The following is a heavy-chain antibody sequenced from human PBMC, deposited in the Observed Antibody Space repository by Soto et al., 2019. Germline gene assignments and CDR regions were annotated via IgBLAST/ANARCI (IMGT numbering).Heavy chain of an antibody. CDR1: GFTFSNSW. Sequence: WSLRLSCAASGFTFSNSWMHWVRQAPGKGLVWVSYLNSDGSTTTYADSVKGRLTISRDNAKNTVYLQITSLTAEDTAVYYCARGRSYTTDYWGQGTMVTVYS. J-gene: IGHJ4*02. V-gene: IGHV3-74*01. CDR2: LNSDGSTT. D-gene: IGHD1-26*01. CDR3: ARGRSYTTDY.